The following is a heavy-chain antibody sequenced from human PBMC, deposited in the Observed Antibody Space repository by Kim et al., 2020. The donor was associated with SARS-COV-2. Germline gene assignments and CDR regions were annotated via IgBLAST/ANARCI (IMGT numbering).Heavy chain of an antibody. V-gene: IGHV3-23*03. CDR2: IYSGGSST. D-gene: IGHD1-1*01. CDR1: GFTFSSYA. J-gene: IGHJ3*02. CDR3: AKSAPNWNDGGAFVI. Sequence: GGSLRLSCAASGFTFSSYAMSWVRQAPGKGLEWVSVIYSGGSSTYYADSVKGRFTISRDNSKSTLYLQMNSLRAEDTAVYYCAKSAPNWNDGGAFVIWGQGTMVTVSS.